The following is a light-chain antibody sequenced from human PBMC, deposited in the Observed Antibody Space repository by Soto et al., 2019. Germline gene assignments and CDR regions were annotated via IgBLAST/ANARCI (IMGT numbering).Light chain of an antibody. V-gene: IGKV3-15*01. CDR1: QSISDT. Sequence: EIVMTQSPVTLSVSPGGRATLSCRASQSISDTLAWYQQKPGQAPRLLIHGASTRAPGFPARFSGSGSGTDFTFTINSLEPDDFAVYYCQQRDSWPITFGQGTRLEIK. CDR3: QQRDSWPIT. CDR2: GAS. J-gene: IGKJ5*01.